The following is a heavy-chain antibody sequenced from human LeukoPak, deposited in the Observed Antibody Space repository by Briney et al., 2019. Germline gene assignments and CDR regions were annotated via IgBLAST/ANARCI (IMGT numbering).Heavy chain of an antibody. CDR2: IYYSGST. V-gene: IGHV4-59*08. J-gene: IGHJ4*02. Sequence: SETLSLTCIVSGGSISSYYWSWIRQPPGKGLEWIGYIYYSGSTNYNPSLKSRVTISVDTSKNQFSLKLSSVTAADTAVYYCATFDSSGYYLFDYWGQGTLVTVSS. CDR3: ATFDSSGYYLFDY. CDR1: GGSISSYY. D-gene: IGHD3-22*01.